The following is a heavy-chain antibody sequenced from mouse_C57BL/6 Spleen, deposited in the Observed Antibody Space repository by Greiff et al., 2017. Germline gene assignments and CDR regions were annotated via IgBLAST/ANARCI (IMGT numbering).Heavy chain of an antibody. Sequence: EVQRVESGGDLVKPGGSLKLSCAASGFTFSSYGMSWVRQTPDKRLEWVATISSGGSYTYYPDSVKGRFTISRDNAKNTLYQQMSSLKSEDTAEYCGARQDYYGSSYEYFDYWGQGTTLTVSS. D-gene: IGHD1-1*01. CDR3: ARQDYYGSSYEYFDY. CDR2: ISSGGSYT. CDR1: GFTFSSYG. J-gene: IGHJ2*01. V-gene: IGHV5-6*01.